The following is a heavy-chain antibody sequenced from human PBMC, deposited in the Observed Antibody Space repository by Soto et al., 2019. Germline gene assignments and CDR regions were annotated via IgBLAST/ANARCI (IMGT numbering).Heavy chain of an antibody. J-gene: IGHJ4*02. CDR1: GFTFSTYA. Sequence: PGGSLRLSCAASGFTFSTYAMSWVRQAPGKGLEWVWTISDSGGRTYYAASVKGRFTISRDNSKNTLFLLMNSLSAEDTALYYCAKFHGSGTYYNFPDYWGQGTLVTVSS. CDR3: AKFHGSGTYYNFPDY. D-gene: IGHD3-10*01. V-gene: IGHV3-23*01. CDR2: ISDSGGRT.